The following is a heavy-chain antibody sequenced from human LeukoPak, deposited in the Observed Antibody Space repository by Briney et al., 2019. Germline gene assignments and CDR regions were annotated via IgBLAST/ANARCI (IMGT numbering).Heavy chain of an antibody. CDR2: IYYSGST. CDR3: ARDIRVSGSSYMDV. V-gene: IGHV4-39*07. CDR1: GGSISSSSYY. Sequence: SETLSLTCTVSGGSISSSSYYWGWIRQPPGKGLEWIGSIYYSGSTYYNPSLKSRVTISVDTSKNQFSLKLSSVTAADTAVYYCARDIRVSGSSYMDVWGKGTTVTVSS. D-gene: IGHD5-12*01. J-gene: IGHJ6*03.